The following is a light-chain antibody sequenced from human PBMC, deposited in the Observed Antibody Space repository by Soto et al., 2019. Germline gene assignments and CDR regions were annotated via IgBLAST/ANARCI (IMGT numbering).Light chain of an antibody. J-gene: IGLJ2*01. CDR3: CSYAGSYVV. CDR2: DVS. Sequence: QSALTQPRSVSGAPGQSVTISCTGTSSDVGGYNYVSWYQQHPGKAPNLMIYDVSKRPSGVPDRFSGSKSGNTASLTISGLQAEDEADYYCCSYAGSYVVFGGGTKLTV. V-gene: IGLV2-11*01. CDR1: SSDVGGYNY.